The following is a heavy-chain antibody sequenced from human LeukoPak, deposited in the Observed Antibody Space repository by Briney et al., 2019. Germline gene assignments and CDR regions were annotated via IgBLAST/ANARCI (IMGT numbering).Heavy chain of an antibody. CDR3: AREGNTVTSHNWFDP. J-gene: IGHJ5*02. D-gene: IGHD4-17*01. Sequence: PGGSLRLSCAASGFTFDDYGMSWVRQAPGKGLEWVSGINWNGGSTGYADSVKGRFTISRVNAKNSLYLQMNSLRAEDTALYHCAREGNTVTSHNWFDPWGQGTLVTVSS. CDR1: GFTFDDYG. CDR2: INWNGGST. V-gene: IGHV3-20*01.